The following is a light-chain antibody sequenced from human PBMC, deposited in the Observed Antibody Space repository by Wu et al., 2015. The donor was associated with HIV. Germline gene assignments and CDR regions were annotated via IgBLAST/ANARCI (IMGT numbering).Light chain of an antibody. V-gene: IGKV3-15*01. J-gene: IGKJ1*01. Sequence: EIVMTQSPATLSVSPGERATLSCRASQSVSSNLAWYQQKPGQAPRLLIYGASTRATGIPARFSGSGSGTEFTLTISSLQSEDSAVYYCQQYNNWPPWTFGQGTKVE. CDR1: QSVSSN. CDR2: GAS. CDR3: QQYNNWPPWT.